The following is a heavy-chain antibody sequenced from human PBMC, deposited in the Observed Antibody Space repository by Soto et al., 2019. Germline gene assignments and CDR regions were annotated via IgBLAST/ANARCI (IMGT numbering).Heavy chain of an antibody. CDR3: ARDQAYDYTSPGDYYYYGMDV. J-gene: IGHJ6*02. CDR2: IYYSGST. D-gene: IGHD4-4*01. Sequence: QVQLQESGPGLVKPSQTLSLTCTVSGGSISSGGHYWNWIRQHPGKGLEWIGYIYYSGSTYYNPSLKSRVTISVDMSKNQFSLKLSSVTAADSAVYYCARDQAYDYTSPGDYYYYGMDVWGQGTTVTVSS. CDR1: GGSISSGGHY. V-gene: IGHV4-31*03.